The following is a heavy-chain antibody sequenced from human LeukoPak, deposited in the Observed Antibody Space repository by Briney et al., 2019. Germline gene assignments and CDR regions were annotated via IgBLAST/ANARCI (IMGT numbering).Heavy chain of an antibody. V-gene: IGHV3-23*01. CDR2: ISGSAHKI. CDR1: GITFSNYA. D-gene: IGHD5-18*01. CDR3: AGRPTGYSSGYIH. J-gene: IGHJ4*02. Sequence: GGSLRLSCVAYGITFSNYAVSWVRQAPEKGLDWVSVISGSAHKIRYADSVKGRFTISRDNSENIVYLQMNNLRVEDTAVYYCAGRPTGYSSGYIHWGQGTLVTVSS.